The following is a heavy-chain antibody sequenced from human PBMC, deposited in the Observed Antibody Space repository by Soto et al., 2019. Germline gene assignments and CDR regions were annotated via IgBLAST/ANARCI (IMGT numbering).Heavy chain of an antibody. CDR1: GFTFSDHY. CDR3: ARRHSCSWYWFDP. J-gene: IGHJ5*02. V-gene: IGHV3-11*04. D-gene: IGHD6-13*01. Sequence: GSLRLSCAASGFTFSDHYMAWIRQAPGKGLEWLSYVSSSGSTTHYADSAKGRFTISRDNAKNSLYLQMNSLRDDDTAVYYCARRHSCSWYWFDPLGQANL. CDR2: VSSSGSTT.